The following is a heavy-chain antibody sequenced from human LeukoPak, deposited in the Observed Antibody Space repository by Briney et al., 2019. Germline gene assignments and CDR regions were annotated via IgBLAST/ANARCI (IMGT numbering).Heavy chain of an antibody. J-gene: IGHJ4*02. V-gene: IGHV3-21*01. CDR2: ISSSTSYI. D-gene: IGHD4-17*01. CDR3: ARAGGSTVSHSDY. CDR1: GFTFSSYS. Sequence: GGSLRLSCAASGFTFSSYSMNWIRQAPGKGLEWVLSISSSTSYIYYADSVKGRFTISKDNAKNSLYLQMNSLRAEDTAVYYCARAGGSTVSHSDYWGQGTLATVSS.